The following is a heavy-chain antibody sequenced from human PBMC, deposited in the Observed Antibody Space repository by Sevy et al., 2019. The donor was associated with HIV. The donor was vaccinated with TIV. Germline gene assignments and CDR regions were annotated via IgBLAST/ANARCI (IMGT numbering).Heavy chain of an antibody. CDR3: AKWSELPSSPFDY. CDR2: ISGSGGST. CDR1: GFTFSNYA. D-gene: IGHD1-26*01. V-gene: IGHV3-23*01. Sequence: QAGGSLRLSCAASGFTFSNYAMSWVRQAPGKGLEWVSAISGSGGSTYYADSGKGRFTISRDNSKNTLFLQMNSLRAEDTAVYFCAKWSELPSSPFDYWGQGTLVTVSS. J-gene: IGHJ4*02.